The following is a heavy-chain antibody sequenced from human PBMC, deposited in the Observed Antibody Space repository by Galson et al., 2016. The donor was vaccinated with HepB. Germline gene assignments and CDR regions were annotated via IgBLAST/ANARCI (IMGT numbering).Heavy chain of an antibody. J-gene: IGHJ4*02. CDR2: IGSSSFFI. V-gene: IGHV3-21*04. D-gene: IGHD6-13*01. Sequence: SLRLSCAASGFTFSTYTMNLVRQAPGKGLEWVSSIGSSSFFIYYADTVKGRFTISRDNANNSLYLQMNSLRAEDTAVYYCARGSLWYDYWGQGTLVTVSS. CDR3: ARGSLWYDY. CDR1: GFTFSTYT.